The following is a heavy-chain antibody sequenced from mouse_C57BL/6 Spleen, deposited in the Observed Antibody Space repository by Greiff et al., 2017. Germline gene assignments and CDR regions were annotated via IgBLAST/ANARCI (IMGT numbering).Heavy chain of an antibody. CDR2: ISSGGSYT. V-gene: IGHV5-6*01. J-gene: IGHJ1*03. CDR3: ARQLLTGTGWYVDV. D-gene: IGHD4-1*01. CDR1: GFTFSSYG. Sequence: EVKLMESGGDLVKPGGSLKLSCAASGFTFSSYGMSWVRQTPDKRLEWVATISSGGSYTYYPDSVKGRFTISRDNAKNTLYLQMSSLKSGDTAMYYWARQLLTGTGWYVDVWGTGTTVTVSS.